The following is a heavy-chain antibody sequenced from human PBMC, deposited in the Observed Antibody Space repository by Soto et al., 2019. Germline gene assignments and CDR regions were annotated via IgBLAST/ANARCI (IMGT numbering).Heavy chain of an antibody. CDR2: ISYDGSNK. CDR3: ARGRLRNLYGMDV. V-gene: IGHV3-30-3*01. J-gene: IGHJ6*02. CDR1: GFTFSSYA. D-gene: IGHD4-17*01. Sequence: LRLSCAASGFTFSSYAMHWVRQAPGKGLEWVAVISYDGSNKYYADSVKGRFTISRDNSKHTLYLQMNSLRAEDTAVYYCARGRLRNLYGMDVWGQGTTVTVSS.